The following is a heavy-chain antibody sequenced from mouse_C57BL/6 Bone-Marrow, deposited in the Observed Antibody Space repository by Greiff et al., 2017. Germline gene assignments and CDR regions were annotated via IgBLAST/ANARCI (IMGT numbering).Heavy chain of an antibody. V-gene: IGHV1-15*01. Sequence: QVQLQQSGAELVRPGASVTLSCTASGYTFTDYEMHWVKQTPVHGLEWIGAIDPETGGTAYNQKFKGKAILTADKSSSTAYLELRSLTSEDSAVYYCTSPRWYFDVWGTGTTVTVSA. CDR1: GYTFTDYE. CDR2: IDPETGGT. CDR3: TSPRWYFDV. J-gene: IGHJ1*03.